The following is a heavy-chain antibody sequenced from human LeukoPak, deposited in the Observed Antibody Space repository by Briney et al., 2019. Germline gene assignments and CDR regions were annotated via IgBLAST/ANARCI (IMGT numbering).Heavy chain of an antibody. J-gene: IGHJ4*02. CDR2: IYTSGST. CDR3: ASSGGLSNYVGY. CDR1: GGSISSGSYY. Sequence: SETLSLTCTVSGGSISSGSYYWSWIRQPAGKGLEWIGRIYTSGSTNYNPSLKSRVTISVDTSKNQFSLKLSSVTAADTAVYYCASSGGLSNYVGYWGQGTLVTASS. V-gene: IGHV4-61*02. D-gene: IGHD3-10*01.